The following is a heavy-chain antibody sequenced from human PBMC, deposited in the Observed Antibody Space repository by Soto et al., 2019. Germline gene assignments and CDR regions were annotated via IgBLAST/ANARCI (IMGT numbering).Heavy chain of an antibody. CDR3: AIAARTRGTYYYYYGMDV. CDR2: IIPIFGTA. CDR1: GGPFISYA. D-gene: IGHD6-6*01. J-gene: IGHJ6*02. Sequence: VKVSCKASGGPFISYAIIWVRQAPGQGLEWMGGIIPIFGTANYAQKFQCRVTITADESTSTAYMELSSLRSEDTAVYYCAIAARTRGTYYYYYGMDVWAQGTTVTVSS. V-gene: IGHV1-69*01.